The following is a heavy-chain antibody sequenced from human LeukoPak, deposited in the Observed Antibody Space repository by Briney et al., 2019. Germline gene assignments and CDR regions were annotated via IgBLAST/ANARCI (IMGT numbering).Heavy chain of an antibody. J-gene: IGHJ5*02. V-gene: IGHV7-4-1*02. CDR3: ARELLITRTWFDP. CDR1: GYTFTTYG. D-gene: IGHD3-22*01. CDR2: INTNTGNP. Sequence: GASVMVSCKASGYTFTTYGINWVRQAPGQGLEWMGWINTNTGNPTYAQGFTGRFVFSLDTSVSTAYLQISSLKAEDTAVYYCARELLITRTWFDPWGQGTLVTVSS.